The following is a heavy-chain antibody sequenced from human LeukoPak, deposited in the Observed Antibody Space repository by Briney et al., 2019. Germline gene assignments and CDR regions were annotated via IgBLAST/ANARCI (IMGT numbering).Heavy chain of an antibody. Sequence: ASVKVSCKASGYTFTSYGISWVRQAPGQGLEWMGWISANNGNTKYDTKYAQNLQGRVTMTTDISTSTAYMELRTLRSDDTAVYYCARDRDRSGSQSYWGQGTLVTVSS. V-gene: IGHV1-18*01. CDR1: GYTFTSYG. CDR2: ISANNGNTKYDT. CDR3: ARDRDRSGSQSY. D-gene: IGHD1-26*01. J-gene: IGHJ4*02.